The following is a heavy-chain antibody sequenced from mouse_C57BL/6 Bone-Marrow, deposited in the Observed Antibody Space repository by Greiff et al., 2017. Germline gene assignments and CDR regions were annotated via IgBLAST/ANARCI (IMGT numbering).Heavy chain of an antibody. CDR1: GYPFTSHW. D-gene: IGHD1-1*01. Sequence: QVQLQQSGPALVRPGASVKISCKAPGYPFTSHWMKWVRQRPGQGLEWIGAVFPGSGSTYYNEKFKGKATLTVDTSSSTAYMQLSSLTSEDSAVFYCAREGFYYGSSYAMDYWGQGTSVTVSS. V-gene: IGHV1-56*01. J-gene: IGHJ4*01. CDR2: VFPGSGST. CDR3: AREGFYYGSSYAMDY.